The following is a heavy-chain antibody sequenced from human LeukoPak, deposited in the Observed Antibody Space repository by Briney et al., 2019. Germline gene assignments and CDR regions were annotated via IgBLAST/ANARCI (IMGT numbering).Heavy chain of an antibody. V-gene: IGHV3-23*01. Sequence: GGSLRLSCAASGFTFSSYAMSWVRQAPGKGLEWVSTISGSGGSTYYADSVKGRFTISRDNSKSTLYLQMNSLRAEDTAVYYCAKDPMFYYDSSGLPSYFDYWGQGTLVTVSS. CDR3: AKDPMFYYDSSGLPSYFDY. D-gene: IGHD3-22*01. CDR2: ISGSGGST. J-gene: IGHJ4*02. CDR1: GFTFSSYA.